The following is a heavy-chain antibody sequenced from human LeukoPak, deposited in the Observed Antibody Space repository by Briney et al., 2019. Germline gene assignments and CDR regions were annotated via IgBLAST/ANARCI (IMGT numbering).Heavy chain of an antibody. V-gene: IGHV4-4*02. D-gene: IGHD2/OR15-2a*01. CDR3: ARSYFPNYYFDY. Sequence: SETLSLTCAVSGGSISSSNWWSWVRQPPGKGLEWIGEINHSGSTNYNPSLKSRVTISVDTSKNQFSLKLSSVTAADTAEYYCARSYFPNYYFDYWGQGTLVTVSS. CDR1: GGSISSSNW. CDR2: INHSGST. J-gene: IGHJ4*02.